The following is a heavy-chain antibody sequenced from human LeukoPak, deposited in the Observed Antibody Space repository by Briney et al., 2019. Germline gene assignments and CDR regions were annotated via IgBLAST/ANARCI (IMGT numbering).Heavy chain of an antibody. J-gene: IGHJ4*02. V-gene: IGHV3-15*01. CDR3: TKYYYDSSGYLYYFDY. CDR1: GFTFTNAW. D-gene: IGHD3-22*01. CDR2: IKSKTDGGTA. Sequence: PGGSLRLSCAASGFTFTNAWMSWVRQAPGKGLEWVGRIKSKTDGGTADYAAPVKGRFTISRDDSKTTLYLQMNSLKTEDTAVYYCTKYYYDSSGYLYYFDYWGQGTLVTVSS.